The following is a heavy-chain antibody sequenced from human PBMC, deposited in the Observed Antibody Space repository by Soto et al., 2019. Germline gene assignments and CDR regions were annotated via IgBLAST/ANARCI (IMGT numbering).Heavy chain of an antibody. CDR3: APRHGDLLTGHYDFDD. CDR1: GFSLNTRGVG. J-gene: IGHJ4*02. D-gene: IGHD3-9*01. V-gene: IGHV2-5*02. CDR2: ISWDGEK. Sequence: ITLKESGPTLVKPTQTLTLTCTFSGFSLNTRGVGVGWIRQPPGKALEWLALISWDGEKRYSPSLKSRLTITMDTTENQVVLPMTNMDPVATATSYCAPRHGDLLTGHYDFDDWGQGTLVTGSS.